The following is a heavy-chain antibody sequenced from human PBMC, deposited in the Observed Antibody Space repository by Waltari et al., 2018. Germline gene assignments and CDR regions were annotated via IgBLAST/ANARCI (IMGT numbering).Heavy chain of an antibody. V-gene: IGHV1-8*01. CDR2: MNRNSDNT. CDR3: ARGRHWLDS. Sequence: QVQLVQSGAEVKKPGASVKVSCKASGYTFTSYDINWVRQATGQGLEWMGWMNRNSDNTVDAPRFQGRLTMTRNTSISTAYMELSGLTSEDTAIYYCARGRHWLDSWGQGTLVTVSS. CDR1: GYTFTSYD. J-gene: IGHJ5*01.